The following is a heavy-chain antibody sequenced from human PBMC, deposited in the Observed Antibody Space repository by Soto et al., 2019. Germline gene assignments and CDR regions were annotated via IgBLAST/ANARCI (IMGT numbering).Heavy chain of an antibody. J-gene: IGHJ4*02. D-gene: IGHD4-4*01. CDR1: GYNFATYW. Sequence: ESLKISCKGSGYNFATYWIGWVRQMPGKGLESMGIIYPHDSDTRYSPPFQGQVTISADKSISTTYLQWSSLKASDTAIYYCARRLGNTLDFWGQGTLVTVSS. CDR2: IYPHDSDT. CDR3: ARRLGNTLDF. V-gene: IGHV5-51*01.